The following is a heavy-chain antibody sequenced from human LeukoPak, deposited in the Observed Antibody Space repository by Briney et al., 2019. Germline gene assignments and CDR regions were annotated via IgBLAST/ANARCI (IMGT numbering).Heavy chain of an antibody. D-gene: IGHD5-12*01. J-gene: IGHJ4*02. CDR3: ARDGWL. CDR2: ISSSSSIM. CDR1: GFTFSSYN. Sequence: GSLRLSCAASGFTFSSYNMNWVRQAPGKGLEWVSYISSSSSIMYYADSVKGRFTISRDNAKNSLYLQMKSLRADDTAVYYCARDGWLRGQGTLVTVSS. V-gene: IGHV3-48*01.